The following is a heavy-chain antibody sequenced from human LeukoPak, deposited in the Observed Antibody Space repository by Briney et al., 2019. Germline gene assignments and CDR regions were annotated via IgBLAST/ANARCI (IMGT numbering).Heavy chain of an antibody. CDR1: RFTVSSNY. CDR3: ARDLNWNDAYDAFDI. Sequence: GGSLRLSCAASRFTVSSNYMSWVRQAPGKGLEWVSVIYSGGSTYYADSVKGRFTISRDNSKNTLYLQMNSLRAEDTAVYYCARDLNWNDAYDAFDIWGQGTMVTVSS. CDR2: IYSGGST. V-gene: IGHV3-53*01. J-gene: IGHJ3*02. D-gene: IGHD1-1*01.